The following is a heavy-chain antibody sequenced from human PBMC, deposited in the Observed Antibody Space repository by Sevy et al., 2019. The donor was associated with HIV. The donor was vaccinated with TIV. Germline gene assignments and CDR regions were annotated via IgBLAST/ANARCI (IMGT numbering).Heavy chain of an antibody. V-gene: IGHV3-73*01. Sequence: GGSLRLSCAASGFTFSGSAMHWVRQASGKGLEWVGRIRSKANSYATAYAASVKGRFTISRDDSKNTAYLQMNSLKTEDTAVYYCTSLYYYDSSGLPDAFDIWGQGTMLTVSS. CDR3: TSLYYYDSSGLPDAFDI. D-gene: IGHD3-22*01. CDR1: GFTFSGSA. J-gene: IGHJ3*02. CDR2: IRSKANSYAT.